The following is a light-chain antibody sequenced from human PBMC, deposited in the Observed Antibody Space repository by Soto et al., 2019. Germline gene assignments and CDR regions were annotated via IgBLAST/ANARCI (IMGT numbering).Light chain of an antibody. CDR2: GAS. J-gene: IGKJ2*01. CDR1: RVGSSY. V-gene: IGKV3D-11*01. Sequence: EIMLTPSQDTLSLPPGERPSLSCRARRVGSSYLAWYQQKPGQAPRLLIYGASNRATGIPDRFSGSGSGADYTLTISSLEAEDFAVYYCQHRDNWLLMFGQGTKVDIK. CDR3: QHRDNWLLM.